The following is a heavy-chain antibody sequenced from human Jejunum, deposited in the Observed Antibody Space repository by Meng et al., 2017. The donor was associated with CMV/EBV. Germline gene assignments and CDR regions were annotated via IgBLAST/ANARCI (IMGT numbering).Heavy chain of an antibody. J-gene: IGHJ4*02. CDR3: AKEVFGRSFFDY. V-gene: IGHV3-30*02. CDR1: GFSFSTYG. D-gene: IGHD3-10*01. Sequence: QVQLVASGGGVVQPGGSLRLSCAASGFSFSTYGMHWVRQAPGKGLEWVAFIQSDGSNEYYADSLKGRFTISRDNSKNTLSLQMNSLRPDDTAVYYCAKEVFGRSFFDYWGLGTLVTVSS. CDR2: IQSDGSNE.